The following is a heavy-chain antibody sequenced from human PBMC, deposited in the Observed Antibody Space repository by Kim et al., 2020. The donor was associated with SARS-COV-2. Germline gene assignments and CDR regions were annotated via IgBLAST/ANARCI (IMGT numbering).Heavy chain of an antibody. Sequence: SVKVSCKASGGTFSSYAISWVRQAPGQGLEWMGRIIPILGIANYAQKFQGRVTITADKSTSTAYMELSSLRSEDTAVYYCAILGGGKEYDFWSGSPSYNWFDPWGQGTLVTVSS. CDR1: GGTFSSYA. V-gene: IGHV1-69*04. CDR2: IIPILGIA. D-gene: IGHD3-3*01. CDR3: AILGGGKEYDFWSGSPSYNWFDP. J-gene: IGHJ5*02.